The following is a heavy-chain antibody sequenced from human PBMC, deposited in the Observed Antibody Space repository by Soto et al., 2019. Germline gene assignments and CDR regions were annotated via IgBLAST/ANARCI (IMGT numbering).Heavy chain of an antibody. CDR2: IGTAGDT. CDR1: GFTFSSYD. CDR3: ARGYCSGGSCYHQHTPYYYYGMDV. D-gene: IGHD2-15*01. J-gene: IGHJ6*02. V-gene: IGHV3-13*01. Sequence: GGSLRLSCAASGFTFSSYDMHWVRQATGKGLEWVSAIGTAGDTYYPGSVKGRFTISRENAKNSLYLQMNSLRAGDTAVYYCARGYCSGGSCYHQHTPYYYYGMDVWGQGTTVTVSS.